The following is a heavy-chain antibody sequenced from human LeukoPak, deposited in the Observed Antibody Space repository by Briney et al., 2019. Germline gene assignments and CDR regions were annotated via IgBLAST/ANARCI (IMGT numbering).Heavy chain of an antibody. J-gene: IGHJ6*03. CDR3: ASGYYMDV. CDR2: INHSGST. Sequence: SETLSLTCTVSGGSISSGSYYWSWIRQPPGKGLEWIGEINHSGSTNYNPSLKSRSPRSVDTSKNQFSLKLSSVTAADTAVYYCASGYYMDVWGKGTTVTVSS. V-gene: IGHV4-39*01. CDR1: GGSISSGSYY.